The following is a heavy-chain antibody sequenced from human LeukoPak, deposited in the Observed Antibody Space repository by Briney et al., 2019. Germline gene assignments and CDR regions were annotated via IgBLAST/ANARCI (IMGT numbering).Heavy chain of an antibody. CDR3: ARAPYGSNSGGGYFDY. CDR1: GFTFSSYA. Sequence: GGSLRLSCAASGFTFSSYAMHWVRQAPGKGLEWVAYISSSISIIYYADSVKGRFTISRDNAKNSLYLQLNSLRVEDTAVYYCARAPYGSNSGGGYFDYWGQGTLVTVSS. J-gene: IGHJ4*02. CDR2: ISSSISII. D-gene: IGHD4-23*01. V-gene: IGHV3-48*01.